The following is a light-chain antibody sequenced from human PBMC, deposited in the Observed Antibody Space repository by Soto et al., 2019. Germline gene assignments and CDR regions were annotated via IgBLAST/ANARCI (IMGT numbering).Light chain of an antibody. CDR1: QSVSNY. V-gene: IGKV3-11*01. CDR2: DAS. CDR3: QQYDNVPIT. Sequence: EIVLTQSPSTVCLSXGEGATLTXXASQSVSNYLAWYQQKPGQAPRLLIYDASNRATDIPARFSGSGSGTDFTLTIGSLQPEDFATYYCQQYDNVPITFGQGTRLEI. J-gene: IGKJ5*01.